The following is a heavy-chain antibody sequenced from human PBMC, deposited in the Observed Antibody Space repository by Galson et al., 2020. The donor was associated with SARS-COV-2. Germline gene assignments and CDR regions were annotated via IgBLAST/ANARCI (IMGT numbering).Heavy chain of an antibody. J-gene: IGHJ5*02. CDR2: MYYNGAT. D-gene: IGHD2-2*01. CDR1: GGSASNYS. V-gene: IGHV4-59*02. Sequence: SETLSLTCSVSGGSASNYSWSWIRQPPGKGLEWIGYMYYNGATNYSPSPKSRVTISLDTSQNKLSLKVDSVTAADTAPYYCARLSCSSNSCVSFDPWGQGTLVTVSS. CDR3: ARLSCSSNSCVSFDP.